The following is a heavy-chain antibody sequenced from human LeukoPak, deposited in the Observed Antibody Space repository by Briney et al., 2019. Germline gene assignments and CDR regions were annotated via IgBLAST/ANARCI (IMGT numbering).Heavy chain of an antibody. V-gene: IGHV3-30*14. CDR3: ARVDSLSGPYDS. J-gene: IGHJ4*02. D-gene: IGHD6-25*01. CDR1: GFTFSTYA. Sequence: GRSLRLSCAASGFTFSTYAMHWVRQAPGKGLEWVAVISYDGSNKYYADSVKGRFTISRDNSKNTLYLQMNSLRAEDTAVYYCARVDSLSGPYDSWGQGTLFTVSS. CDR2: ISYDGSNK.